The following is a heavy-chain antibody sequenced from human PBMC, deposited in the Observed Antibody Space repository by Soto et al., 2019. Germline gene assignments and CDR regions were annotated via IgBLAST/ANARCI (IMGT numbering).Heavy chain of an antibody. J-gene: IGHJ6*02. V-gene: IGHV1-8*01. CDR1: GYTFTSYD. D-gene: IGHD3-3*01. CDR3: ARVGWAYNFWSGYYPQFYYYDSGMDV. Sequence: ASVKVSCKASGYTFTSYDINWVRQATGQGLEWMGWMNPNSGNTGYAQKFQGRVTMTRNTSISTAYMELSRLRSEDTAVYYCARVGWAYNFWSGYYPQFYYYDSGMDVWGHGNTVTVYS. CDR2: MNPNSGNT.